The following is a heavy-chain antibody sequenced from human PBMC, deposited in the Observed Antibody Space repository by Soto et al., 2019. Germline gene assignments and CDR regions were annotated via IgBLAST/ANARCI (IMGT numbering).Heavy chain of an antibody. Sequence: PSETLSLTCAVYGGSFSGYYWSWIRQPPGKGLEWIGEINHSGSTNYNPSLKSRVTISVDTSKNQFSLKLSSVTAADTAVYYCARRRNYYGSGSYVNPPFVNGMDVWGQGTTVTVSS. CDR2: INHSGST. D-gene: IGHD3-10*01. V-gene: IGHV4-34*01. CDR1: GGSFSGYY. CDR3: ARRRNYYGSGSYVNPPFVNGMDV. J-gene: IGHJ6*02.